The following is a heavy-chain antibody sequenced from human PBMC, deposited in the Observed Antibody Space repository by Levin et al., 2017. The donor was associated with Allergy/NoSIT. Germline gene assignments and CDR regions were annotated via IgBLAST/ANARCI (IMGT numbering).Heavy chain of an antibody. D-gene: IGHD5-18*01. CDR2: INPNSGGT. CDR3: ARPRMDTAMVHLVY. Sequence: GASVKVSCKASGYTFTGYYMHWVRQAPGQGLEWMGWINPNSGGTNYAQKFQGRVTMTRDTSISTAYMELSRLRSDDTAVYYCARPRMDTAMVHLVYWGQGTLVTVSS. CDR1: GYTFTGYY. V-gene: IGHV1-2*02. J-gene: IGHJ4*02.